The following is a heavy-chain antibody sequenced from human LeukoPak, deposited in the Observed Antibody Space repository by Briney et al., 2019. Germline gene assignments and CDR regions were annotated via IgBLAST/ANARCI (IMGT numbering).Heavy chain of an antibody. CDR3: ARTPADIVVVPAAMRHYYYGMDV. Sequence: SGPALVKPTQTLTLTCTFSGFSLSTSGMCVSWIRQPPGKALEWLALIDWDDDKYYSTSLKTRLTISKDTSKNQVVLTMTNMDPVDTATDYCARTPADIVVVPAAMRHYYYGMDVWGKGTTVTVSS. CDR1: GFSLSTSGMC. J-gene: IGHJ6*04. V-gene: IGHV2-70*01. CDR2: IDWDDDK. D-gene: IGHD2-2*01.